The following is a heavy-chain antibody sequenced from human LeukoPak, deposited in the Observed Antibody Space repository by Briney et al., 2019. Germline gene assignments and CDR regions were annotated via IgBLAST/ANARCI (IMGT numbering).Heavy chain of an antibody. CDR1: GYSISSGYY. V-gene: IGHV4-38-2*02. Sequence: SETLSLTCTVSGYSISSGYYWGWIRQPPGKGLEWIGSIYHSGSTYYNPSLKSRVTISVDTSKNQFSLKLSSVTAADTAVYYCARDRRTYSYGFGSVYYWGRGTLVTVSS. CDR2: IYHSGST. CDR3: ARDRRTYSYGFGSVYY. J-gene: IGHJ4*02. D-gene: IGHD5-18*01.